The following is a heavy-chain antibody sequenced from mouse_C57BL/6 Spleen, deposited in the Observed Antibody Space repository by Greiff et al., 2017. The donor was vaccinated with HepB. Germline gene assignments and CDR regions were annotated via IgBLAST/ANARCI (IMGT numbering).Heavy chain of an antibody. CDR1: GYTFTGYW. V-gene: IGHV1-9*01. J-gene: IGHJ1*03. CDR2: ILPGSGST. Sequence: QVQLQQSGAELMKPGASVKLSCKATGYTFTGYWIEWVKQRPGHGLEWIGEILPGSGSTNYNEKFKGKATFTADTSSNTAYMQLSSLTTEDSAIYYCARCPPNYFGSSYWYFDVWGTGTTVTVSS. D-gene: IGHD1-1*01. CDR3: ARCPPNYFGSSYWYFDV.